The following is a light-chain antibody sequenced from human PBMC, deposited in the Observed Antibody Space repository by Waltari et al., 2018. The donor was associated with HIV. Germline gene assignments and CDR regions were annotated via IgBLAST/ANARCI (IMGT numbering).Light chain of an antibody. CDR2: DAS. J-gene: IGKJ3*01. CDR3: QQHSNWPLIT. CDR1: QSVNSY. Sequence: VLTQSPVTLSASPGERVTLSCRASQSVNSYLSWYQRKPGQAPRLLIYDASKRAPGIPARFSGTVSGTDFALTISSLEPEDFAGYFCQQHSNWPLITFGPGSTVDV. V-gene: IGKV3-11*01.